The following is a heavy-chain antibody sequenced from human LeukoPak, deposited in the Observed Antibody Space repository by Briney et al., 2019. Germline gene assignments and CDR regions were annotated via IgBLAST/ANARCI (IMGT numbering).Heavy chain of an antibody. J-gene: IGHJ3*02. Sequence: SETLSLTCTVSGGSISSSSYYWGWIRQPPGKGLEWIGSIFYSGSTYYNPSLKSRVTTSVDTSKNQFSLGLSSVTAADTAVYYCARWEVRLNAFEMWGQGTMVTVSS. CDR1: GGSISSSSYY. V-gene: IGHV4-39*07. D-gene: IGHD3-10*01. CDR2: IFYSGST. CDR3: ARWEVRLNAFEM.